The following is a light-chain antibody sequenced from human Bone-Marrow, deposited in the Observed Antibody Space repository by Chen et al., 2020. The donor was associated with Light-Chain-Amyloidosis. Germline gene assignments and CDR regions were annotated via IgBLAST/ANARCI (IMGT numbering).Light chain of an antibody. J-gene: IGKJ3*01. CDR3: QQYNNWPPI. CDR2: GAS. V-gene: IGKV3-15*01. Sequence: EIEMTQSPATLSVSPGERATLSCRASQSVSSNLAWYQHKPGQAPRLLIYGASTRATGIPARFSGSGSGTEFTLTISSLQSEDFAVYYCQQYNNWPPIFGPGTKVDVK. CDR1: QSVSSN.